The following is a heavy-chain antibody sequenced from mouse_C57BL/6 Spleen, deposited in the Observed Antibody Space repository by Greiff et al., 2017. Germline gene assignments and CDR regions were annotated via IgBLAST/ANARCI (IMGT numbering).Heavy chain of an antibody. CDR1: GYTFTSYW. CDR2: IDPNSGGT. D-gene: IGHD1-1*01. V-gene: IGHV1-72*01. Sequence: QVQLQQPGAELVKPGASVKLSCKASGYTFTSYWMHWVKQRPGRGLEWIGRIDPNSGGTKYNEKFKSKATLTVDKPSSTAYMQLSSLTSEDSAVYYWARFYYGSSYEGPLFDYWGQGTTLTVSS. CDR3: ARFYYGSSYEGPLFDY. J-gene: IGHJ2*01.